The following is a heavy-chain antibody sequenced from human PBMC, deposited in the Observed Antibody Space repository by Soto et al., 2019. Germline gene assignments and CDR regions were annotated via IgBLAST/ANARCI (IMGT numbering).Heavy chain of an antibody. V-gene: IGHV3-48*03. Sequence: EVKLVESGGGLVQPGGSLRLSCAASGFTFSRYEMNWVRQAPGKGLEWIAYIHSSATTIYYADSVKGRFTISRDNAKNSLGSQLNGLGAGDTAVYYCATRSGGGGAFDFWGQGTMVTVSS. J-gene: IGHJ3*01. CDR1: GFTFSRYE. CDR2: IHSSATTI. CDR3: ATRSGGGGAFDF. D-gene: IGHD3-10*01.